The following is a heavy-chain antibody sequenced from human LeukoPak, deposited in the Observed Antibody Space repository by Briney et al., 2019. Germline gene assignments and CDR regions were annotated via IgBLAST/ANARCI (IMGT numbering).Heavy chain of an antibody. CDR3: ARDAGYGRSWVHYYYYYYMDV. CDR2: ISAYNGNT. D-gene: IGHD6-13*01. CDR1: GYTFTSYG. V-gene: IGHV1-18*01. Sequence: ASVKVSCKASGYTFTSYGISWVRQAPGQGLEWMGWISAYNGNTNYAQKLQGRVTMTTDTSTSTAYMELRSLRSDDTAVYYCARDAGYGRSWVHYYYYYYMDVWGKGTTVTVSS. J-gene: IGHJ6*03.